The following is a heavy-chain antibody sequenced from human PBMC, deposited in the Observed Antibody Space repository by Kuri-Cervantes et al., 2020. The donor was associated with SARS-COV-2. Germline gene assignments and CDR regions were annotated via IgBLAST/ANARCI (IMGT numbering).Heavy chain of an antibody. J-gene: IGHJ2*01. CDR1: GGSISSHY. V-gene: IGHV4-4*07. CDR3: ARELRASKYFDL. D-gene: IGHD2-21*01. CDR2: IYTSGST. Sequence: SETLSLTCTVSGGSISSHYWSWIRQPAGKGLEWIGHIYTSGSTNYNPSLKSRVTISVDTSKNQFSLKLSSVTAADTAVYYCARELRASKYFDLWGRGTLVTVSS.